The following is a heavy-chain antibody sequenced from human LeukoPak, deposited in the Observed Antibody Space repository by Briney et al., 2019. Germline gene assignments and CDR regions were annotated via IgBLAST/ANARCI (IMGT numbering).Heavy chain of an antibody. CDR3: ARESNLDILTGYLSLYYYYGMDV. J-gene: IGHJ6*02. V-gene: IGHV3-7*01. Sequence: GGSLRLSCAASGFTFSSYWMSWVRQAPGKGLEWVANIKQDGSEKYYVDSVKGRFTISRDNAKNSLYLQMNSLRAEDTAVYYCARESNLDILTGYLSLYYYYGMDVWGQGTTVTVSS. CDR1: GFTFSSYW. D-gene: IGHD3-9*01. CDR2: IKQDGSEK.